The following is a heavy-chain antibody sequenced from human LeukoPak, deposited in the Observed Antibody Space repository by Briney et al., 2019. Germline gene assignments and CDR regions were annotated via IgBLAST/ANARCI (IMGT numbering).Heavy chain of an antibody. CDR3: ARAPESVNWFDP. V-gene: IGHV1-18*01. J-gene: IGHJ5*02. Sequence: GASVKVSCKASGYTFNNYGISWVRQAPGQGLEWMGWISAYNGNTNYAQKFQVRVTTTTDTSTSTAYMELRSLRSDDTAVYYCARAPESVNWFDPWGQGTLVTVSS. CDR2: ISAYNGNT. CDR1: GYTFNNYG.